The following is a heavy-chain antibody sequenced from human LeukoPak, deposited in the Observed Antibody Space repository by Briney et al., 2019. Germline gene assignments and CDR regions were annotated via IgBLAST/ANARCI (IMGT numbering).Heavy chain of an antibody. D-gene: IGHD3-10*01. J-gene: IGHJ4*02. Sequence: HSGGSLRLSCAASGFTFSSYSMNWVRQAPGKGLEWVSYITSSSNTMYYTDSVKGRFTISRDNAKNSLYLQMNSLRDEDTAVYYCATTYAGSGSYSFDYWGQGTLVTVSS. V-gene: IGHV3-48*02. CDR3: ATTYAGSGSYSFDY. CDR2: ITSSSNTM. CDR1: GFTFSSYS.